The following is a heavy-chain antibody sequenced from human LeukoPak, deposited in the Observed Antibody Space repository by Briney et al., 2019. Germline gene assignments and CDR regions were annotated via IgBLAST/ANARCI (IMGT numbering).Heavy chain of an antibody. CDR2: ISTSSSYI. J-gene: IGHJ5*02. CDR1: GFTFSRHS. V-gene: IGHV3-21*01. D-gene: IGHD6-6*01. CDR3: ARGSSNIAGRNNWFDP. Sequence: PGGSLRLSCAASGFTFSRHSMNWVRQAPGKGLGWVSSISTSSSYIDYADSVKGRFTIFRDNAKNSLYLQMNSLRADDTAVYYCARGSSNIAGRNNWFDPWGQGTLVTVSS.